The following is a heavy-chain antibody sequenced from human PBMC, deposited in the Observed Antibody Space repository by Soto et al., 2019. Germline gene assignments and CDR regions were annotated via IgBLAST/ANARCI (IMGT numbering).Heavy chain of an antibody. J-gene: IGHJ4*02. CDR1: GFTFSSYA. CDR3: AKEFFLYYYDSSGYYLTHHFDY. Sequence: GGSLRLSCAASGFTFSSYAMSWVRQAPGKGLEWVSAISGSGGSTYYADSVKGRFTISRDNSKNTLYLQMNSLRAEDTAVYYCAKEFFLYYYDSSGYYLTHHFDYWGQGTLVTVSS. V-gene: IGHV3-23*01. CDR2: ISGSGGST. D-gene: IGHD3-22*01.